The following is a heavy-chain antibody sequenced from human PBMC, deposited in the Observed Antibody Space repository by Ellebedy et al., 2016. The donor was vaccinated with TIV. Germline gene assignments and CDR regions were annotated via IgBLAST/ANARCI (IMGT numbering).Heavy chain of an antibody. CDR1: GFTFSSYA. V-gene: IGHV3-30*18. D-gene: IGHD3-10*01. CDR3: AKDLKAGTMVRGVITYYGMDV. Sequence: GGSLRLSXAASGFTFSSYAMSWVRQAPGKGLEWVAVISYDGSSKFYADSVKGRFTISRDNSKNTLYLQMNSLRAEETAVYYCAKDLKAGTMVRGVITYYGMDVWGQGTTVTVSS. J-gene: IGHJ6*02. CDR2: ISYDGSSK.